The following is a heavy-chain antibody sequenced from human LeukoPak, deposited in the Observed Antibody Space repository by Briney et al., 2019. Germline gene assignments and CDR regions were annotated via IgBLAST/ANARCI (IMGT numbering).Heavy chain of an antibody. V-gene: IGHV3-53*01. CDR2: IYSGGST. D-gene: IGHD3-10*01. J-gene: IGHJ4*02. CDR3: ARDETYYYGSGSYY. Sequence: GGSLRLSCAASGFTVSSNYMSWVRRAPGKGLEWVSVIYSGGSTYYADSVKGRFTISRDNSKNTLYLQMNSLRAEDTAVYYCARDETYYYGSGSYYWGQGTLVTVSS. CDR1: GFTVSSNY.